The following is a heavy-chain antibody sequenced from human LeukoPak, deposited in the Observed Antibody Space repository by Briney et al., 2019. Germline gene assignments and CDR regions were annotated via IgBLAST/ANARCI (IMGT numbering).Heavy chain of an antibody. CDR1: GASISGSNC. CDR3: AIDVGFD. V-gene: IGHV4-4*02. D-gene: IGHD6-25*01. J-gene: IGHJ4*02. Sequence: PSGTVSLTCTVSGASISGSNCWNWVRQSPGKGLEWIGETYHGGSANYNPSLKSRLTISLDKSKNQFSLNLSSVTAADTAVYYCAIDVGFDWGQGTLVTVSS. CDR2: TYHGGSA.